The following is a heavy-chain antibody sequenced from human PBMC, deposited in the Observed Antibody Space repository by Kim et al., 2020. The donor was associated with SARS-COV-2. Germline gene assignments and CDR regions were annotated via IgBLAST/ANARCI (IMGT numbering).Heavy chain of an antibody. Sequence: FQGRVTMTRNTSISTAYMELSSLRSEDTAVYYCARGVPHDYGDSEVGFDYWGQGTLVTVSS. CDR3: ARGVPHDYGDSEVGFDY. D-gene: IGHD4-17*01. J-gene: IGHJ4*02. V-gene: IGHV1-8*01.